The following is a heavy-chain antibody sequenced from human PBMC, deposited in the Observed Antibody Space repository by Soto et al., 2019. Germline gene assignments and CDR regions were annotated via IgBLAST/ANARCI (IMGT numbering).Heavy chain of an antibody. Sequence: QVQLVQSGAEVKKPGALVKVSCKASGYTFTGYYMHWVRQAPGQGLEWMGWINPNSGGTNYAQKFQGWVTMTRDTSISTAYMELSRLRSDDTAVYYCARSGSSWNRGYYFDYWGQGTLVTVSS. CDR1: GYTFTGYY. D-gene: IGHD6-13*01. J-gene: IGHJ4*02. CDR2: INPNSGGT. CDR3: ARSGSSWNRGYYFDY. V-gene: IGHV1-2*04.